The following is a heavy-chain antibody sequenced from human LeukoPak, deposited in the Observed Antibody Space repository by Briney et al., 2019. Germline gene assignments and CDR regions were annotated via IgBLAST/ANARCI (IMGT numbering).Heavy chain of an antibody. CDR3: AKYGNSGGVFDN. J-gene: IGHJ4*02. CDR1: GGSIGSNY. CDR2: IYYTGGT. D-gene: IGHD5-12*01. Sequence: PSETLSLTCTVSGGSIGSNYWTWIRQPPGKGLEYIGYIYYTGGTNYNPSLKSRVTISVDTSKNQFSLKLTSVTAADTAVYFCAKYGNSGGVFDNWGQGPLVTVSS. V-gene: IGHV4-59*08.